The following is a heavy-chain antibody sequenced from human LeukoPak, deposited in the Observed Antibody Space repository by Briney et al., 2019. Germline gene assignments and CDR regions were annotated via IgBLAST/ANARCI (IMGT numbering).Heavy chain of an antibody. J-gene: IGHJ5*02. CDR3: ARKAPKKGWFDP. CDR2: THPSGNT. V-gene: IGHV4-4*09. CDR1: GASNNSYY. Sequence: SETLSLTCTVSGASNNSYYWSWIRQPPGKGLEWIGYTHPSGNTNYSPSLKSRVTISMDTSTNQFSLKLKSVTAADTAVYFCARKAPKKGWFDPWGQGTLVTVSS.